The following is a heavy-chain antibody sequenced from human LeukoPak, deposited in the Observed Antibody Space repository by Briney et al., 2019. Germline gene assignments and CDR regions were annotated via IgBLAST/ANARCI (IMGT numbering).Heavy chain of an antibody. Sequence: ASVKVSCKASGYTFTGYYLHWVQQAPGQGLQWMGWINPNSGGTNYAYKFQGRVTMTRDTSISTAYMELSRLRSDDTAVYYCARGYQGRYYDSTRFDPWGQGTLVTVSS. V-gene: IGHV1-2*07. CDR3: ARGYQGRYYDSTRFDP. D-gene: IGHD3-22*01. CDR2: INPNSGGT. CDR1: GYTFTGYY. J-gene: IGHJ5*02.